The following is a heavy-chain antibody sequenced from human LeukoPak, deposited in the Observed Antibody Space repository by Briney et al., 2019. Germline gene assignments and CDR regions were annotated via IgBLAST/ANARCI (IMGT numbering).Heavy chain of an antibody. CDR2: INPNSGGT. Sequence: ASVKVSCKASGYTFTGYYMHWVRQAPGQGLEWMGWINPNSGGTNYAQKFQGRVTMTRDTSISTAYMELSRLRSDDTAVYYCGRDRSGSYEVDYWGQGTLVTVSS. CDR1: GYTFTGYY. D-gene: IGHD1-26*01. CDR3: GRDRSGSYEVDY. V-gene: IGHV1-2*02. J-gene: IGHJ4*02.